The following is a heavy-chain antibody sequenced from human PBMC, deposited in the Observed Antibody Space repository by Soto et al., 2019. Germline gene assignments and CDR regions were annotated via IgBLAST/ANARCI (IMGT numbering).Heavy chain of an antibody. CDR1: GFTVSSNY. CDR2: IYSGGST. Sequence: GGSLRLSCAASGFTVSSNYMSWVRQAPGKGLEWVSVIYSGGSTYYAGSVKGRFTISRDNSKNTLYLQMNSLRAEDTAVYYCARLVEWLLSLGFDPWGQGTLVTVSS. CDR3: ARLVEWLLSLGFDP. D-gene: IGHD3-3*01. J-gene: IGHJ5*02. V-gene: IGHV3-53*01.